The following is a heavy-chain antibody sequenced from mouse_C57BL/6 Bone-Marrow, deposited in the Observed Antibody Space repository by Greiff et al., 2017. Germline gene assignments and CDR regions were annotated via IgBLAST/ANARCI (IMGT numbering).Heavy chain of an antibody. CDR3: ARRQILLRHLEDYFDY. Sequence: QVQLQQPGAELVKPGASVKLSCKASGYTFTSYWMHWVKQRPGQGLEWIGMIHPNSGSTNYNEKFKSKATLTVDKSSSTAYMQLSSLTSEDSAVYYCARRQILLRHLEDYFDYWGQGTTLTVSS. CDR1: GYTFTSYW. D-gene: IGHD1-1*01. J-gene: IGHJ2*01. V-gene: IGHV1-64*01. CDR2: IHPNSGST.